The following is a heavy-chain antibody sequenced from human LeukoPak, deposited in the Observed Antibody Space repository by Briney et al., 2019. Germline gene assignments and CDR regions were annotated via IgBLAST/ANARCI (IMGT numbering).Heavy chain of an antibody. D-gene: IGHD6-13*01. CDR1: GGSFSGYY. V-gene: IGHV4-34*01. CDR3: ARGVAAAPPLPFDY. Sequence: SETLSLTCAVYGGSFSGYYWSWIRQPPGKGLEWIGEINHSGSTNYNPSLKSRVTISVDTSKNQFSLKLSSVTAADTAVYYCARGVAAAPPLPFDYWGQGTLVTVSS. CDR2: INHSGST. J-gene: IGHJ4*02.